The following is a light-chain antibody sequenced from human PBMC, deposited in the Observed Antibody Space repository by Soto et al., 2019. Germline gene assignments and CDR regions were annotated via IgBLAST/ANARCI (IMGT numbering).Light chain of an antibody. J-gene: IGKJ5*01. CDR2: DAS. V-gene: IGKV3-11*01. Sequence: EIVLTQSPATLSLSPGERATLSCRASQSVSRYLAWYQQKPAQAPGLLIYDASNRATGIPARFSGSGSGTDFTLTISSLEPEDFAVYYCQQRSNWPITFGQGTRLEIK. CDR1: QSVSRY. CDR3: QQRSNWPIT.